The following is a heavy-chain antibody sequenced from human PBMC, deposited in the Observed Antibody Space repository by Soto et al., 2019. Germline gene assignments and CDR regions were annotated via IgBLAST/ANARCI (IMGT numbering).Heavy chain of an antibody. D-gene: IGHD4-17*01. CDR3: AKDIGLRAQVYGDYVSCAFDI. CDR1: GFTFDDYA. Sequence: GGSLRLSCAASGFTFDDYAMHWVRQAPGKGLEWVSGISWNSGSIGYADSVKGRFTISRDNAKNSLYLQMNSLRAEDTALYYCAKDIGLRAQVYGDYVSCAFDIWGQGTMVTVSS. J-gene: IGHJ3*02. V-gene: IGHV3-9*01. CDR2: ISWNSGSI.